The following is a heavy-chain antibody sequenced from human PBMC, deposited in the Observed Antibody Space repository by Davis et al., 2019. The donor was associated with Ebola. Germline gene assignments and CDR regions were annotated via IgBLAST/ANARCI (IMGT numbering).Heavy chain of an antibody. CDR1: GFTVSDSY. CDR3: TRHVSGDFWYFDL. V-gene: IGHV3-53*01. CDR2: IYAGGST. Sequence: PGGSLRLSCAASGFTVSDSYMSWVRQAPGKGLEWVSLIYAGGSTHYADSVKGRFTISRHNSKNTVYLQMNSLRAEDTAVYYCTRHVSGDFWYFDLWGRGTLVTVSS. J-gene: IGHJ2*01. D-gene: IGHD4-17*01.